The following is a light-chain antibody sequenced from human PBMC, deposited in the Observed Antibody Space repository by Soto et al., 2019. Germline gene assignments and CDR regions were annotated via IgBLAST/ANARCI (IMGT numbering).Light chain of an antibody. Sequence: DIQMTQSPSTLSASVGDRVTITCRASQSISSWLAWYQQKPGKAPKLLIYDASSLESGVPSRFSCSGSGTEFTLTISSLQPDDFATYYCQQYNSYSGDTFGQGTKLEIK. CDR3: QQYNSYSGDT. CDR2: DAS. J-gene: IGKJ2*01. CDR1: QSISSW. V-gene: IGKV1-5*01.